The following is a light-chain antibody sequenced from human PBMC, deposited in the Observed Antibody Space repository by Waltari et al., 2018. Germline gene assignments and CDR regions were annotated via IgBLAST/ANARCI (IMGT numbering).Light chain of an antibody. V-gene: IGLV2-8*01. CDR2: EVT. Sequence: QSALTQPPSASGSPGQSVTISCTGTSSDVGADNYVSWYQQYPDKAPKLMIYEVTKRPPGVPDRFSGSKSGNTASLTVSGLQAEDEADYYCISYAGNNKYVLGAGTKVTVL. CDR3: ISYAGNNKYV. CDR1: SSDVGADNY. J-gene: IGLJ1*01.